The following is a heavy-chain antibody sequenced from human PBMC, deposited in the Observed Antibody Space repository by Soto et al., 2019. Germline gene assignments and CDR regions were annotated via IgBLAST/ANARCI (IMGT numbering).Heavy chain of an antibody. CDR2: ISGSGGST. J-gene: IGHJ1*01. D-gene: IGHD1-26*01. CDR1: GFTFSSYV. CDR3: ANTYPLGVEYFQH. Sequence: EVQLLESGGGLVQPGGSLRLSCAASGFTFSSYVMSWVRQAPGKGLEWVSAISGSGGSTYYADSVKGRFTISRDNSKNTLYLQMNSLRAEDTAVYYCANTYPLGVEYFQHWGQGTLVTVSS. V-gene: IGHV3-23*01.